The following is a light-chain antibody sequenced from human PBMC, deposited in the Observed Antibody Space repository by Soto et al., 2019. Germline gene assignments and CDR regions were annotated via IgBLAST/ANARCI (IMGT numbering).Light chain of an antibody. CDR2: GAS. Sequence: EIVITQSPATLSVSPGERATLSCRASQTVTIHLAWYQQKPGQAPRLLIYGASTRATGIPARFSGSGSGTEFTLTISSLQSEDFAVYYCQQYNNWPLTFGGGTKVDIK. J-gene: IGKJ4*01. CDR1: QTVTIH. CDR3: QQYNNWPLT. V-gene: IGKV3-15*01.